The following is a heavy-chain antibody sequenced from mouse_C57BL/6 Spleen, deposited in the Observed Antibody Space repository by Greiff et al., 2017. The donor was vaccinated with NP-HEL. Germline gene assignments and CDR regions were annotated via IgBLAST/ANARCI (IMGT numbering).Heavy chain of an antibody. D-gene: IGHD1-1*01. CDR1: GYTFTSYW. CDR3: ARGIPITTVVATRYYFDY. CDR2: IHPNSGST. Sequence: QVQLQQSGAELVKPGASVKLSCKASGYTFTSYWMHWVKQRPGQGLEWIGMIHPNSGSTNYNEKFKSKATLTVDKSSSTAYMQLSSLTSEDSAVYYCARGIPITTVVATRYYFDYWGQGTTLTVSS. J-gene: IGHJ2*01. V-gene: IGHV1-64*01.